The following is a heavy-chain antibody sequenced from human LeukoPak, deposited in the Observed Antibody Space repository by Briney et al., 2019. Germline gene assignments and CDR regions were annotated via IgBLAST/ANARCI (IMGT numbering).Heavy chain of an antibody. CDR1: GDSVSSGGYY. D-gene: IGHD6-13*01. V-gene: IGHV4-61*03. J-gene: IGHJ4*02. CDR2: IYYNGNT. Sequence: SETLSLTCTVSGDSVSSGGYYWSWIRQPPGKGLEWIGYIYYNGNTNYNPSLKTGVTISVDTSKNHFSLKLSSVTAADTAVYYCARDRMQQRNFDYWGQGTLVTVSS. CDR3: ARDRMQQRNFDY.